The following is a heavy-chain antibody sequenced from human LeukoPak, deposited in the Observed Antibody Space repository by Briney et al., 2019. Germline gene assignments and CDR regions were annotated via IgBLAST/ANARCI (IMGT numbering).Heavy chain of an antibody. CDR3: ATHVYSSGWYFDY. J-gene: IGHJ4*02. D-gene: IGHD6-19*01. CDR1: GDSIRSDSHY. CDR2: IHYSGST. Sequence: SETLSLTCTVSGDSIRSDSHYWGWIRQSPGKGLEWTGSIHYSGSTYYHPSLKSRVTISVDTPKNQFSLKLSSVTAGDTAVYYCATHVYSSGWYFDYWGQGTLVTVSS. V-gene: IGHV4-39*01.